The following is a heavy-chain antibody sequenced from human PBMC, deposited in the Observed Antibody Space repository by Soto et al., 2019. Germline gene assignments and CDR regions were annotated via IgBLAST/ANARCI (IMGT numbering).Heavy chain of an antibody. CDR3: AKDRGYCSGGSCYTDGGLLY. D-gene: IGHD2-15*01. CDR2: ISYDGSNK. CDR1: GFTFSSYG. J-gene: IGHJ4*02. V-gene: IGHV3-30*18. Sequence: PGGSLRLSCAASGFTFSSYGMHWVRQAPGKGLEWVAVISYDGSNKYYADSVKGRFTISRDNSKNTLYLQMNSLRAEDTAVYYCAKDRGYCSGGSCYTDGGLLYWGQGTLVTVSS.